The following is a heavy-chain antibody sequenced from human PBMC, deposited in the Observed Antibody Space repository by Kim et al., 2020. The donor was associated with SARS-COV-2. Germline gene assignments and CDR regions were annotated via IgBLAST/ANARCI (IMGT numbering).Heavy chain of an antibody. CDR3: TRGTVTQWSYYDY. Sequence: YAASVKGRFTISRDDSKSIAYLQMNSLKTDDTAVYFWTRGTVTQWSYYDYWGQGSHVTVSS. J-gene: IGHJ4*02. V-gene: IGHV3-49*02. D-gene: IGHD4-17*01.